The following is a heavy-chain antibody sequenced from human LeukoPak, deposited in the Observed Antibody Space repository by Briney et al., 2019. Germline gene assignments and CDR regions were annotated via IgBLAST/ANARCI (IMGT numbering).Heavy chain of an antibody. CDR3: TSRGGDFDY. Sequence: GGSLRLSCAASGFTFSGSAMHWVRQASGKGLEWVGRIRSKANSYATAYAASVKGRFTISRDDSKNTAYLQMNSLKTEDTAVYYCTSRGGDFDYWGQETLVTVSS. V-gene: IGHV3-73*01. CDR2: IRSKANSYAT. D-gene: IGHD1-26*01. CDR1: GFTFSGSA. J-gene: IGHJ4*02.